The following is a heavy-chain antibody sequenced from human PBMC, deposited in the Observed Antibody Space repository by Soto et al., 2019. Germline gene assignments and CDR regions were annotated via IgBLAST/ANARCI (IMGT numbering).Heavy chain of an antibody. J-gene: IGHJ5*02. CDR1: GYTFTGYY. D-gene: IGHD3-9*01. Sequence: ASVKVSCKASGYTFTGYYMHWVRQAPGQGLEWMGWINPNSGGTNYAQKFQGWVTMTRDTSISTAYMELSRLRSDDTAVYYCARGRRYFIGWQGPANWFDPWCQAIRVTVS. V-gene: IGHV1-2*04. CDR2: INPNSGGT. CDR3: ARGRRYFIGWQGPANWFDP.